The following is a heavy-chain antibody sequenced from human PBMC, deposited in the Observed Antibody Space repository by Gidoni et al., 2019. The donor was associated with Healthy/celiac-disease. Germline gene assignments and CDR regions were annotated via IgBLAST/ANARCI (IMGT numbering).Heavy chain of an antibody. D-gene: IGHD7-27*01. V-gene: IGHV1-69*01. CDR3: ARAVRGDRPPDI. CDR1: GGTFSSSA. CDR2: IIPIVGTA. J-gene: IGHJ3*02. Sequence: QVQLVQSGAEVKKPGSSVTVSCKASGGTFSSSAISWVRQAPGQGLELLGGIIPIVGTANYAQKFQGRVTITADESTSTAYMELSSLRSEDTAVYYCARAVRGDRPPDIWGQGTMVTVSS.